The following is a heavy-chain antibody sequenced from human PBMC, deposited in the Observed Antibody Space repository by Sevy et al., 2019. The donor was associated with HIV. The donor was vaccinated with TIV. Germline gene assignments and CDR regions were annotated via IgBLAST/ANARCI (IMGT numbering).Heavy chain of an antibody. D-gene: IGHD3-22*01. V-gene: IGHV3-48*02. CDR1: GFTFSSYS. CDR3: ARERKMYDSSGYYFHFDY. CDR2: ISRSSSTI. Sequence: GGSLRLSCAASGFTFSSYSMNWVRQAPGKGLEWVSYISRSSSTIYYADSVKGGFTISRDNAKNSLYLQMNSLRDEDTAVYYCARERKMYDSSGYYFHFDYWGQGTLVTVSS. J-gene: IGHJ4*02.